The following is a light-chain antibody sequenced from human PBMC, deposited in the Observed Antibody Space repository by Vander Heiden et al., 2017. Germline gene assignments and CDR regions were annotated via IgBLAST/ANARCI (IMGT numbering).Light chain of an antibody. CDR3: QQRSNWPQG. V-gene: IGKV3-11*01. CDR2: DAS. Sequence: EIVLTQSPATLSLSPGERATISCRASQGVSSSLAWYQQKPGQAPRLLIYDASNGATGIPARFSGSGSGTDFTLTISSLEPEDFAVYYCQQRSNWPQGFGQGTRLEIK. J-gene: IGKJ5*01. CDR1: QGVSSS.